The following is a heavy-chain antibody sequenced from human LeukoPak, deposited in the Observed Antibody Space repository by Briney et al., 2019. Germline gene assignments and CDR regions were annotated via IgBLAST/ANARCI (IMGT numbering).Heavy chain of an antibody. CDR2: ISYDGRNQ. Sequence: PGGSLRLSCAASGFTFSNYTMHWVRQAPGKGLEWVAVISYDGRNQYYADAVKGRFTVSRDNSKSTLYLQMNSLRGEDTAVYNCARYGAFLDHWGRGTLVTVSS. J-gene: IGHJ4*02. CDR3: ARYGAFLDH. D-gene: IGHD3-3*02. CDR1: GFTFSNYT. V-gene: IGHV3-30*04.